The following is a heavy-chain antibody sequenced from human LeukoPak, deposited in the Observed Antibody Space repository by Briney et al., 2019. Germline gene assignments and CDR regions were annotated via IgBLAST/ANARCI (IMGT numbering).Heavy chain of an antibody. CDR3: ARQPPYYYYGMDV. Sequence: PSETLSLTCTVSGDSITSSAFYWSWIRQPPGKGLEWIGYIYYSGSTNYNPSLKSRVTISVDTSKNQFSLKLSSVTAADTAVYYCARQPPYYYYGMDVWGQGTTVTVSS. J-gene: IGHJ6*02. CDR1: GDSITSSAFY. V-gene: IGHV4-61*05. CDR2: IYYSGST.